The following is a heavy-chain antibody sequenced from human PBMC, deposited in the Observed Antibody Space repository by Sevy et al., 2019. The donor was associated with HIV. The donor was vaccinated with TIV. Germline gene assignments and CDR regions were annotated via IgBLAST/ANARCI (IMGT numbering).Heavy chain of an antibody. D-gene: IGHD6-6*01. CDR1: AGSISSNGYY. J-gene: IGHJ6*02. V-gene: IGHV4-31*03. Sequence: SDTLSLTCTVSAGSISSNGYYWSWIRQHPGKGLEWIGYIFYSGSTYYNPSLKSRVSISVDTSKNEFSLKLSSVTAADTAVYYCARDRYSSSPWDYFNALDVWGQGTTVTVSS. CDR2: IFYSGST. CDR3: ARDRYSSSPWDYFNALDV.